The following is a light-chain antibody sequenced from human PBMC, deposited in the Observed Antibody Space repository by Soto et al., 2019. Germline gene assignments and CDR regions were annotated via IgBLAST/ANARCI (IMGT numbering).Light chain of an antibody. CDR1: QGISNF. J-gene: IGKJ3*01. Sequence: DIQLTQSPSFLSASVGDRVTITCRARQGISNFLDWYQQKPGKAPKLLIYAAATLQSGVPSRFSGSGSGTEFTLTISSLQHEDFATYYCQQLNSYLFTFGPGTKVDIK. CDR2: AAA. V-gene: IGKV1-9*01. CDR3: QQLNSYLFT.